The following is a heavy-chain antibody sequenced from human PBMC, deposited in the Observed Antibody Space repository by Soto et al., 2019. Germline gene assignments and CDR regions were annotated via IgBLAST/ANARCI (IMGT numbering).Heavy chain of an antibody. D-gene: IGHD3-22*01. Sequence: LSLTCAVSGGSLSSSTYSWSWIRQPPGKGLEWIGFIYQSGSTYYNPSLKSRVTMSLDRPKNQFSLKLSSVTAADTAVYYCARELLFYDSDGFSWDDAFDIWGQGTMVTVSS. CDR2: IYQSGST. CDR3: ARELLFYDSDGFSWDDAFDI. V-gene: IGHV4-30-2*01. CDR1: GGSLSSSTYS. J-gene: IGHJ3*02.